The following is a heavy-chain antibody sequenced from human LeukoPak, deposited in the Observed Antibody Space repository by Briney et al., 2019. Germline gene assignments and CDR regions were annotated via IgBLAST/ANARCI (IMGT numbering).Heavy chain of an antibody. Sequence: SETLSLTCTVSGGSMRSYYWVWIRQPPGEGLEWIGYIYYSGSTDYNPSLKSRVTISVDTSKNQFSLKMSSVTAADTAVYYCASAPNGFGAFDIWGPGTMVTVSS. J-gene: IGHJ3*02. V-gene: IGHV4-59*01. CDR3: ASAPNGFGAFDI. D-gene: IGHD2-8*01. CDR1: GGSMRSYY. CDR2: IYYSGST.